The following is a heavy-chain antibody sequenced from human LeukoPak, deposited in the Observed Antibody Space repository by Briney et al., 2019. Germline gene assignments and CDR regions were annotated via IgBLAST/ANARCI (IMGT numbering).Heavy chain of an antibody. CDR1: GGTFSSYA. J-gene: IGHJ4*02. Sequence: SVKVSCKASGGTFSSYAISWVRQAPGQGLEWMGGIIPIFGTANYAQKFQGRVTITTDESTSTAYMELSSLRSEDTAVYYCARAQRKGYCSSTSCYFDYWAREPWSPTPQ. CDR2: IIPIFGTA. V-gene: IGHV1-69*05. D-gene: IGHD2-2*01. CDR3: ARAQRKGYCSSTSCYFDY.